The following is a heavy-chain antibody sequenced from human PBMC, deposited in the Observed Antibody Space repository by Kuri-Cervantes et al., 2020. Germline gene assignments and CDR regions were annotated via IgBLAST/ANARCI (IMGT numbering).Heavy chain of an antibody. CDR1: GFTFSSYS. CDR3: ARAAYSGYDLGAGY. J-gene: IGHJ4*02. D-gene: IGHD5-12*01. Sequence: GESLKISCAASGFTFSSYSMNWVRQAPGKGLEWVSYISCSSSTIYYADSVKGRFTISRDNAKNSLYLQMNSLRDEDTAVYYCARAAYSGYDLGAGYWGQGTLVTVSS. CDR2: ISCSSSTI. V-gene: IGHV3-48*02.